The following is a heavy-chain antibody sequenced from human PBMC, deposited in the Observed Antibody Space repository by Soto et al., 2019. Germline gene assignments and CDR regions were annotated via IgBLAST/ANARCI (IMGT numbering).Heavy chain of an antibody. CDR1: GFTFSSYA. Sequence: GGSLRLSCAASGFTFSSYAMSWVRQAPGKGLEWVSAISGSGGSTYYADSVKGRFTISRDNSKNTLYLQMNSLRTEDTAVYYCAKDSCSSTSCYGDYWGQGTLVTVSS. J-gene: IGHJ4*02. CDR2: ISGSGGST. CDR3: AKDSCSSTSCYGDY. V-gene: IGHV3-23*01. D-gene: IGHD2-2*01.